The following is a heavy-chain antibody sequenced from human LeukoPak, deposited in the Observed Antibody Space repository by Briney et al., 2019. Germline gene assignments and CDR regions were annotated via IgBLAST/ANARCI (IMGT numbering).Heavy chain of an antibody. CDR2: ISISGDT. D-gene: IGHD2-15*01. J-gene: IGHJ4*03. CDR3: AKALRPNDY. CDR1: GLTLSSCA. V-gene: IGHV3-23*01. Sequence: GGSLRLSCAASGLTLSSCAMSWVRQAPGKGLEWVSSISISGDTYYADSVKGRFTLSRDNSMDTLYLQMNSLRVEDTAVYYCAKALRPNDYWGQGTLVTVSS.